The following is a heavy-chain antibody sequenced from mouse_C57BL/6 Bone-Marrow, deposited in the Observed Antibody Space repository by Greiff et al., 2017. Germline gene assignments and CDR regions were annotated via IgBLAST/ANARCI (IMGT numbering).Heavy chain of an antibody. CDR2: IYPGDGDT. J-gene: IGHJ2*01. Sequence: LKESGPELVKPGASVKISCKASGYAFSSSWMNWVKQRPGKGLEWIGRIYPGDGDTNYNGKFKGKATLTADKSSSTAYMQLSSLTSEDSAVYFCARHYFDYWGQGTTLTVSS. V-gene: IGHV1-82*01. CDR3: ARHYFDY. CDR1: GYAFSSSW.